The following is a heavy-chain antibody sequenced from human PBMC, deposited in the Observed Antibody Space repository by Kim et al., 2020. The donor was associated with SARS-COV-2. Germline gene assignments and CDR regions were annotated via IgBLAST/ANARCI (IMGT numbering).Heavy chain of an antibody. CDR1: GGSFSGYY. V-gene: IGHV4-34*01. D-gene: IGHD3-22*01. CDR3: ARGLRKITLIIVVATSESVYFDY. CDR2: INHRGIT. Sequence: SETLSLTCAVYGGSFSGYYWSWIRQAPGKGLEWIGEINHRGITNYNPSLKSRVTVSADSSKSQFSLKLSSVTAADTAVYYCARGLRKITLIIVVATSESVYFDYWSQGTLVTVSS. J-gene: IGHJ4*02.